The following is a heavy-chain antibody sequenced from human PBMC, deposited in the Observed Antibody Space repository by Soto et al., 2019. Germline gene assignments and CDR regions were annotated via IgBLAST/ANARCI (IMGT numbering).Heavy chain of an antibody. CDR1: GLIFRTYA. Sequence: GGSLRLSCAASGLIFRTYAMHWVRQAPGKGLEWVAFIWSDGSDKNYADSVKGRFTISRDNSNNTLFLQMSNLRAEDTAVYYCAREAIAAAGPLDYWGPGTLVTVSS. D-gene: IGHD6-13*01. J-gene: IGHJ4*02. CDR3: AREAIAAAGPLDY. V-gene: IGHV3-33*01. CDR2: IWSDGSDK.